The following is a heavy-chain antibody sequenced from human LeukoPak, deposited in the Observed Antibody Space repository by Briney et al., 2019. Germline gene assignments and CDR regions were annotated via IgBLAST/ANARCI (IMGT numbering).Heavy chain of an antibody. Sequence: SETLSLTCTVSGVYISSSRYHWRWIRQPPGKGLEWIGSIYYSGSTYYNPSLKSRVTISVDTSKNQFSLKLSSVTAADTAVYYSARTLSLRRSWLPLDYWGQGTLVTVSS. J-gene: IGHJ4*02. CDR2: IYYSGST. V-gene: IGHV4-39*01. CDR1: GVYISSSRYH. D-gene: IGHD6-13*01. CDR3: ARTLSLRRSWLPLDY.